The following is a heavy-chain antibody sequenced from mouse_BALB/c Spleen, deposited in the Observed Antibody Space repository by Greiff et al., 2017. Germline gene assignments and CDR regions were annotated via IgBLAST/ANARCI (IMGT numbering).Heavy chain of an antibody. J-gene: IGHJ3*01. CDR1: GYTFTSYW. D-gene: IGHD1-1*01. CDR3: ATYYGSSLWFAY. V-gene: IGHV1-7*01. CDR2: INPSTGYT. Sequence: QVQLQQSGAELAKPGASVKMSCKASGYTFTSYWMHWVKQRPGQGLEWIGYINPSTGYTEYNQKFKDKATLTADKSSSTAYMQLSSLTSEDSAVYYCATYYGSSLWFAYWGQGTLVTVSA.